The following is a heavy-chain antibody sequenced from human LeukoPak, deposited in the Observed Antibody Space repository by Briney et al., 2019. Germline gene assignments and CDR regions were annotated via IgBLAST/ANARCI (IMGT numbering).Heavy chain of an antibody. CDR1: GGSISSGAYY. V-gene: IGHV4-31*03. J-gene: IGHJ4*02. CDR3: ARGVGYRSGGKCYFDQ. CDR2: IYYSGDT. Sequence: SEPLSLTCTVSGGSISSGAYYWSWIRQPPGKGLEWIGYIYYSGDTYYNRSLKSRLTMSVDTSKNQFSLKVPSVTAADTAVYYCARGVGYRSGGKCYFDQWGQGALLTVSS. D-gene: IGHD2-15*01.